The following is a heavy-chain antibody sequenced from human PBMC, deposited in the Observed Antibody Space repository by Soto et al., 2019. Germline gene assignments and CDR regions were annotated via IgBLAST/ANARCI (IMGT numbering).Heavy chain of an antibody. D-gene: IGHD1-7*01. V-gene: IGHV1-46*01. J-gene: IGHJ4*02. Sequence: ASVKVSCKASGYRFTNYYIHWVRQAPGQGLEWMAMINPGGGSTRYAQNFQGRVKVTRDTSTSTVYMELSSLRSDDTGVYYCARDVTPSFANDWNSVPLPDHGGLGTLVTVSS. CDR3: ARDVTPSFANDWNSVPLPDH. CDR1: GYRFTNYY. CDR2: INPGGGST.